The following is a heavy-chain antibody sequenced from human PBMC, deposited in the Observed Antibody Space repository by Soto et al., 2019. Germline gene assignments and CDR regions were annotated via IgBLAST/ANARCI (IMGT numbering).Heavy chain of an antibody. Sequence: LSLTCTVSSGPISSGGYYWSWIRQHPGRGLEWIGFIYFDGGTYYNPSLKSRVSMSVDASKNQFSLKLNSVTAADTAVYYCARERGDMAATRFLEYWGPGTLVTVSS. J-gene: IGHJ4*02. V-gene: IGHV4-31*03. CDR1: SGPISSGGYY. CDR2: IYFDGGT. D-gene: IGHD6-13*01. CDR3: ARERGDMAATRFLEY.